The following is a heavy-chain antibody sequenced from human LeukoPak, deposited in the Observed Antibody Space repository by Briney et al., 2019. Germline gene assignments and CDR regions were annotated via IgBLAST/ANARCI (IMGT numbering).Heavy chain of an antibody. J-gene: IGHJ4*02. CDR2: IRYDGSNK. V-gene: IGHV3-30*02. D-gene: IGHD3-10*01. Sequence: GRSLRLSCAASGFTFSSYGMHWVRQAPGKGLEWVAFIRYDGSNKYYADSVKGRFTISRDNSKNTLYLQMNSLRAEDTAVYYCANLWFGEPLFDYWGQGTLVTVSS. CDR1: GFTFSSYG. CDR3: ANLWFGEPLFDY.